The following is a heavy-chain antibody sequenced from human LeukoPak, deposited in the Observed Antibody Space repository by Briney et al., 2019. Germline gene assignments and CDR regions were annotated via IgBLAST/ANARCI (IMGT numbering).Heavy chain of an antibody. CDR3: ARNFGGNSGHYYDMDV. J-gene: IGHJ6*02. CDR1: GFTLSSYA. Sequence: GRSLRLSCAASGFTLSSYAVHWVRQSPGKGLEWVAVISNDGINKYYVDSVKGRFTISRDNSKNTLNLQMNSLRAEDTAVYYCARNFGGNSGHYYDMDVWGQGTTVTVS. CDR2: ISNDGINK. D-gene: IGHD4-23*01. V-gene: IGHV3-30-3*01.